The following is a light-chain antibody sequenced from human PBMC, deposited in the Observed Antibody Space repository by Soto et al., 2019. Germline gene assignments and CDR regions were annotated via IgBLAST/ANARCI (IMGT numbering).Light chain of an antibody. CDR3: QQYNSYSGYT. CDR2: DAS. CDR1: QSISSW. V-gene: IGKV1-5*01. J-gene: IGKJ2*01. Sequence: DIQMTQSPSTLSASVGDRVTITCRASQSISSWLAWYQQKPGKAPKLLIYDASSLESGVPSRFSGSGSGPEFTLTISRLQPDDFAAYYCQQYNSYSGYTFGQGKKLEIK.